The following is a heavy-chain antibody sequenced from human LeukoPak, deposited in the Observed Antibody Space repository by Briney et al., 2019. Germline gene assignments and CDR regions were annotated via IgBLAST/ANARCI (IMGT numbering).Heavy chain of an antibody. CDR3: ARSYGDFDY. CDR1: GFXXXSYS. J-gene: IGHJ4*02. CDR2: ISSSSSYI. Sequence: SGFXXXSYSMNWVRQAPGKGLEWVSSISSSSSYIYYADSVKGRFTISRDNAKNSLYLQMNSLRAEDTAVYYCARSYGDFDYWGQGTLVTVSS. V-gene: IGHV3-21*01. D-gene: IGHD4-17*01.